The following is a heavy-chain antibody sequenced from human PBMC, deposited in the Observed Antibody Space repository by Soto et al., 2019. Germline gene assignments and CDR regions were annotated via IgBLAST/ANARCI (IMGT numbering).Heavy chain of an antibody. J-gene: IGHJ6*02. V-gene: IGHV1-8*01. CDR1: GYTFTSYD. CDR2: MNPNSGNT. Sequence: GASVKVSCKASGYTFTSYDINWVRQATGQGLEWMGWMNPNSGNTGYAQKFQGRVTMTRNTSISTAYMELSSLRSEDTAVYYCARGLFGYYYYGMYVWGQGTTVTVSS. CDR3: ARGLFGYYYYGMYV. D-gene: IGHD3-10*02.